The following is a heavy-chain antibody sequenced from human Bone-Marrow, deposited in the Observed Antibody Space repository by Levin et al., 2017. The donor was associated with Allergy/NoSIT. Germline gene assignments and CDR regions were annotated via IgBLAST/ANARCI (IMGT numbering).Heavy chain of an antibody. CDR1: GGSISSSGYY. J-gene: IGHJ4*02. Sequence: SQTLSLTCTVSGGSISSSGYYWTWIRQYPNKGLEWIGYISYRGSTYFNPSLKSRLTMPIDTSEQHFSLNLTSVSTADTAIYYCARLDGYSVDYWGQGALVTVSS. V-gene: IGHV4-31*03. D-gene: IGHD4-17*01. CDR2: ISYRGST. CDR3: ARLDGYSVDY.